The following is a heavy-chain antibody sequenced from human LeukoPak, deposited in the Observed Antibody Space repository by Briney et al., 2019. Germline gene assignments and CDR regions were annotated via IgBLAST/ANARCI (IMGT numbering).Heavy chain of an antibody. D-gene: IGHD3-22*01. CDR1: GGSFSGYY. V-gene: IGHV4-34*01. CDR2: INHSGST. CDR3: ARGYNSSGYYFYPAKAGYYYYYYGMDV. Sequence: SETLSLTCAVYGGSFSGYYRSWIRQPPGKGLEWIGEINHSGSTNYNPSLKSRVTISVDTSKNQFSLKLSSVTAADTAVYYCARGYNSSGYYFYPAKAGYYYYYYGMDVWGQGTTVTVSS. J-gene: IGHJ6*02.